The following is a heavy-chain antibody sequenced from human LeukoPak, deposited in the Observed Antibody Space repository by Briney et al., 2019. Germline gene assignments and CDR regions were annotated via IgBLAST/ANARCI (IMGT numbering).Heavy chain of an antibody. J-gene: IGHJ5*02. CDR1: GGTFSSYA. D-gene: IGHD2-2*01. V-gene: IGHV1-69*05. CDR2: IIPIFGTA. CDR3: ARGGGIVVVPAAMFWFDP. Sequence: SVKVSCKASGGTFSSYAISWVRQAPGQGLEWMGGIIPIFGTANYAQKFQGRVTITTDESTSTAYMELSSLRSEDTAVYYCARGGGIVVVPAAMFWFDPWGERTLVTVSS.